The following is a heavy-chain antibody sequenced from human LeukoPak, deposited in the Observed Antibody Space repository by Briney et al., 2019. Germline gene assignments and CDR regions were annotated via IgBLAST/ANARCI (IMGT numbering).Heavy chain of an antibody. D-gene: IGHD6-6*01. Sequence: SETLSLTCTVSGGSISSGDYYWSWIRQPPGKGLEWIGYIYYSGSTYYNPSLKSRVTISVDTSKNQFSLKLSSVTAADTAVYYCARQLAEYSYYFDYWGQGTLVTVSS. CDR3: ARQLAEYSYYFDY. J-gene: IGHJ4*02. CDR2: IYYSGST. V-gene: IGHV4-39*01. CDR1: GGSISSGDYY.